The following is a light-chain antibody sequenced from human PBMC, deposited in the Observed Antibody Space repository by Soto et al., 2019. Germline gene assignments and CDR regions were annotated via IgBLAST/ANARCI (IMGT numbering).Light chain of an antibody. J-gene: IGLJ1*01. Sequence: QSALTQPASVSGSPGQSITISCTRTSNDIGTYNYVSWYQQHPGKAPKLMIYDVSNRPSGVSNRFSGSKSGSTASLTISGLQAEDEADYYCNSYTTSTTFVFGTGTKLTVL. CDR3: NSYTTSTTFV. CDR2: DVS. CDR1: SNDIGTYNY. V-gene: IGLV2-14*01.